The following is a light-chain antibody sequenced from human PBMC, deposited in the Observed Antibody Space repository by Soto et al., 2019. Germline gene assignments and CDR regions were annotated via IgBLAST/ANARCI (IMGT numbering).Light chain of an antibody. CDR2: GNS. CDR1: SSNIGAGYD. Sequence: QLVLTQPPSVSGAPGQRVTISCTGSSSNIGAGYDVHWYQQLPGTAPKLLIYGNSNRPSGVPDRFSGSKSGTSASLAITGLQAEDEADYYCQSYDSSLVFGGWTKLTVL. V-gene: IGLV1-40*01. J-gene: IGLJ2*01. CDR3: QSYDSSLV.